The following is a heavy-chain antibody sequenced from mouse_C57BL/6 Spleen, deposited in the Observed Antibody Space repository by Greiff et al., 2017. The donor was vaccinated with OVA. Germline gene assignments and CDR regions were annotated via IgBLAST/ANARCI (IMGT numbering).Heavy chain of an antibody. Sequence: QVQLQQSGPELVKPGASVTLSCKASGYTFTSYDINWVKQRPGQGLEWIGWIYPRDGSTTYNEKFKGKATLTVDTSSSTAYMELHSLTSEDSAVYFCAREGYDGTTGDDWGQGTTLTVSA. CDR2: IYPRDGST. CDR1: GYTFTSYD. D-gene: IGHD2-3*01. V-gene: IGHV1-85*01. J-gene: IGHJ2*01. CDR3: AREGYDGTTGDD.